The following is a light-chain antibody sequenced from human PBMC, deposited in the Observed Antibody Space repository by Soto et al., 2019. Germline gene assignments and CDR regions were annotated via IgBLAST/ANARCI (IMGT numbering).Light chain of an antibody. CDR1: RSDVGGYNY. CDR2: DVS. J-gene: IGLJ3*02. CDR3: CSYAGSSLVV. V-gene: IGLV2-11*01. Sequence: QSALTQPRSVSGSPGQSVTISCTGTRSDVGGYNYVSWYQQHPGKAPKLMIYDVSKRPSGVPDRFSGSKSDNTASLTISGLQADDEADYYCCSYAGSSLVVFGGGTKLTVL.